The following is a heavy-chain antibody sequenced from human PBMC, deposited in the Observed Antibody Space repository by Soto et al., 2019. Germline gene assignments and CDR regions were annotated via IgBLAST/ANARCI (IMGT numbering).Heavy chain of an antibody. CDR3: TRHAIIPKLQYGMDV. CDR1: GGSVIGYY. Sequence: SETLSLTCTFSGGSVIGYYWSWIRQSPGKGLEWLGYIFYRGTTKYSPSVKGRVTISVDTSRNQFSLNLSSVTAADTAVYYCTRHAIIPKLQYGMDVWGQGTMVTVSS. CDR2: IFYRGTT. V-gene: IGHV4-59*02. J-gene: IGHJ6*02. D-gene: IGHD3-22*01.